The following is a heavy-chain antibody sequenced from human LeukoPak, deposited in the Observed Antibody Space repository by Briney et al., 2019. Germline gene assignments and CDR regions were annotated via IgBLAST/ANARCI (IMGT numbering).Heavy chain of an antibody. CDR1: GVSISSYY. CDR2: IYYSGST. D-gene: IGHD3-10*01. CDR3: ARADITMVRGVINRDAFDI. V-gene: IGHV4-59*01. J-gene: IGHJ3*02. Sequence: SETLSLTCTVSGVSISSYYWSWIRQPPGKGLELIGYIYYSGSTNYNPSLRSRVTISVDTSKNQFSLKLSSVTAADTAVYYCARADITMVRGVINRDAFDIWGQGTMVTVSS.